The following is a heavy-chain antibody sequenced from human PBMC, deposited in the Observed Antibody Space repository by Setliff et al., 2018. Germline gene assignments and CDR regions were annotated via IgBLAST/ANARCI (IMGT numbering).Heavy chain of an antibody. CDR2: IYYSATT. J-gene: IGHJ6*03. D-gene: IGHD6-6*01. V-gene: IGHV4-39*01. Sequence: SETLSLTCIVSGDSISSNSHYWGWIRQPPGKGLEWIGTIYYSATTYCNPSLKSRVTISVDTSKNQFSLKLSSVTAADTAVYYCARMAVRVASRPSSPLDYYYYMDLWGKGATVTVSS. CDR3: ARMAVRVASRPSSPLDYYYYMDL. CDR1: GDSISSNSHY.